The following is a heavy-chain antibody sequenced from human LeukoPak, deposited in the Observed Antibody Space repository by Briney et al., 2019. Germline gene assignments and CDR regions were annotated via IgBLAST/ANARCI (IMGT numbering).Heavy chain of an antibody. CDR2: ISGSGGST. CDR1: GFTFSNYA. V-gene: IGHV3-23*01. D-gene: IGHD3-10*01. J-gene: IGHJ4*02. CDR3: ANSYGSGSYYNEIDYFDY. Sequence: GGSLRLSCAASGFTFSNYAMSWVRQAPGKGLEWVSAISGSGGSTYYADSVKGRFTISRDNSKNTLYLQMNSLRAEDTAVYYCANSYGSGSYYNEIDYFDYWGQGTLVTVSS.